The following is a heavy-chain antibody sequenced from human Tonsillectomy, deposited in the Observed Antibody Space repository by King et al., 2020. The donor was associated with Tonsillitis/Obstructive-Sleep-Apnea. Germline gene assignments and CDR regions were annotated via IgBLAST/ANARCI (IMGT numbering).Heavy chain of an antibody. CDR1: ELPFSSYS. J-gene: IGHJ4*02. CDR3: VSHIRAGTPFGY. D-gene: IGHD6-19*01. CDR2: VSSSSSYI. V-gene: IGHV3-21*01. Sequence: VQLVESGGGLVKPGGSLRLSCVVSELPFSSYSMNWVRQAPGKGLEWVSSVSSSSSYIYYADSVQGRFTISRDNAKNSLYLQMNSLRAEDTAVYYFVSHIRAGTPFGYWGQGTLVTVSS.